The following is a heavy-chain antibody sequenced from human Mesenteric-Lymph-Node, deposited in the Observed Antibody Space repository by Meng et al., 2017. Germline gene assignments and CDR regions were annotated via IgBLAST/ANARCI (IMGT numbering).Heavy chain of an antibody. CDR2: MNSNSGNT. V-gene: IGHV1-8*01. D-gene: IGHD3-16*01. Sequence: QVRLVQSGAEVKKPGASVKVSCKASGCTFINHDINWGRQAPGQGLEWMAWMNSNSGNTGYAPKFQGRVTITRDTSISTAYMELSSLTSEDTAIYYCARGAGVGGRDWFDPWGQGTLVTVSS. CDR3: ARGAGVGGRDWFDP. CDR1: GCTFINHD. J-gene: IGHJ5*02.